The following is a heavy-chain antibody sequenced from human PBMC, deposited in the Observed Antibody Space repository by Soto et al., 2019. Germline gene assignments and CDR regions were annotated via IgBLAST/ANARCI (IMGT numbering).Heavy chain of an antibody. CDR2: IYWDDDK. D-gene: IGHD5-12*01. CDR3: VGGYTANDY. J-gene: IGHJ4*02. CDR1: GFSLSTTGVG. Sequence: QITLKESGPTLVKPTQTLTLTCTLSGFSLSTTGVGVAWVRQPPGKALEWLTLIYWDDDKRYSPSLKSRLTITKDISKNQVVLTMTNMDPVDTGTYYCVGGYTANDYWCQGTLVTVSS. V-gene: IGHV2-5*04.